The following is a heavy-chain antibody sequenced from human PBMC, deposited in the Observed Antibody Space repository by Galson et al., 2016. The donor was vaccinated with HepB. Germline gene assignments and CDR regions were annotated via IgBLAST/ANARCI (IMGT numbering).Heavy chain of an antibody. D-gene: IGHD2-15*01. Sequence: SLRLSCAASGFIFSSYPMYWIRQIPGKGLEWVSVIYNDGTTYYSDSVKGRFTISRDNSKNTVDLQMNSLRAEDTAVYYCARGGGMVVLVLEDCYLDLWGRGTLVTVSS. CDR3: ARGGGMVVLVLEDCYLDL. J-gene: IGHJ2*01. CDR1: GFIFSSYP. V-gene: IGHV3-66*01. CDR2: IYNDGTT.